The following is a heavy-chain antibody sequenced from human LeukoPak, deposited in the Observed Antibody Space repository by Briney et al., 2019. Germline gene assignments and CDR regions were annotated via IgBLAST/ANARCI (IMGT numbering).Heavy chain of an antibody. J-gene: IGHJ4*02. D-gene: IGHD1-1*01. Sequence: GWSLRLSCAASGFAFRTYGMHWVRQAPGKGLEWVAVISYDGSNKYYADSVKGRFTISRDNSKNTLYLQMNSLRAEDTAVYYCAKAEAGTWGTYYFDYWGQGTLVTVSS. CDR3: AKAEAGTWGTYYFDY. CDR2: ISYDGSNK. V-gene: IGHV3-30*18. CDR1: GFAFRTYG.